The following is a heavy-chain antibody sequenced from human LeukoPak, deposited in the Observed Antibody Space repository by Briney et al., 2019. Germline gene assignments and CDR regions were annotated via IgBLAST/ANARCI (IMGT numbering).Heavy chain of an antibody. J-gene: IGHJ4*02. CDR3: ARRGGYFMGIDY. Sequence: GASVKVSCKASGYTFTGYHIHWVRQAPGQGLEWMAWINPNSGGTSYAQKFQGRVTTTRDTSISTVYMELSSLTSDDTAMYYCARRGGYFMGIDYWGQGTLVTVSS. D-gene: IGHD2-21*02. V-gene: IGHV1-2*02. CDR1: GYTFTGYH. CDR2: INPNSGGT.